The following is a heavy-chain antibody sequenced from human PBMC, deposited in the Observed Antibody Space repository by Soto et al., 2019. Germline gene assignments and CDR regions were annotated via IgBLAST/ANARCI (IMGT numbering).Heavy chain of an antibody. D-gene: IGHD6-19*01. CDR2: MWYDGSIK. V-gene: IGHV3-33*01. CDR1: GFTFSSYG. J-gene: IGHJ4*02. Sequence: QVQLVESGGGVVQPGRSLRLSCAAFGFTFSSYGMHWVRQAPGKGLEWVAVMWYDGSIKYYADSVKGRFNISRDNSKNTLYLQMNSRGGEDTAVYYCARDLYSTGWYAGEMMYWGQGTLVTASS. CDR3: ARDLYSTGWYAGEMMY.